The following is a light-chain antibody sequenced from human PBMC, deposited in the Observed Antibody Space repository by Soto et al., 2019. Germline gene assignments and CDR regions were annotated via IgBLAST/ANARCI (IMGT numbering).Light chain of an antibody. CDR3: QQYNNWPPGP. J-gene: IGKJ5*01. V-gene: IGKV3-20*01. Sequence: EIVLTQSPGTLSLSPGQRATLSCRASQRLSASDIAWYQQKPGQAPKFLIYGVSSRATGIPDRFSGSGSGTDFTLTISRLEPEDFAVYHCQQYNNWPPGPFGQGTRLEIK. CDR2: GVS. CDR1: QRLSASD.